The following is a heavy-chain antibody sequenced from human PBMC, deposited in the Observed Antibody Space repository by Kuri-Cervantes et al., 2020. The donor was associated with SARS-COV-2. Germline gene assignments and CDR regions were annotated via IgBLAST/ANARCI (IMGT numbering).Heavy chain of an antibody. CDR3: ARQGRRGPFFDY. CDR1: GGAFSSYP. V-gene: IGHV1-69*05. D-gene: IGHD1-26*01. J-gene: IGHJ4*02. Sequence: SVKVSCKASGGAFSSYPLSWVRQAPGQGLGWMGEINPMFHKANFAEEFQGRVTLTTDESTSTAYMELSSLTSQDTAVYYCARQGRRGPFFDYWGQGTLVTVSS. CDR2: INPMFHKA.